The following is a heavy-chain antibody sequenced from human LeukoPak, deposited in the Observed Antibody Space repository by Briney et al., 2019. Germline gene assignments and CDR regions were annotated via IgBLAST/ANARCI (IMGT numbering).Heavy chain of an antibody. CDR1: GFTFDDYA. Sequence: GRSLRLSCAASGFTFDDYAMHWVRQAPGKGLEWVSGISWNSGSIGYADSVKGRFTISRDNAKNSLYLQMNSLRAEDTALYYRAKDKRDYDSSGLDYWGQGTLVTVSS. V-gene: IGHV3-9*01. CDR2: ISWNSGSI. D-gene: IGHD3-22*01. J-gene: IGHJ4*02. CDR3: AKDKRDYDSSGLDY.